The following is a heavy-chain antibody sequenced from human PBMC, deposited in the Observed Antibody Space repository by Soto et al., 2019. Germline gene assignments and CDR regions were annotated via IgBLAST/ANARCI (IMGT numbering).Heavy chain of an antibody. CDR2: IDWDGGQ. D-gene: IGHD6-19*01. CDR1: GFSISTSGMR. V-gene: IGHV2-70*04. CDR3: ARISYNNGWSYYFDF. Sequence: VPTLVNPTQTLTLTCTLSGFSISTSGMRVNWIRQPPGKALEWLARIDWDGGQFYSTSLQNRLTISKDTSKNQVVLTMTNVDLVDTATYYCARISYNNGWSYYFDFWGQGALVTVSS. J-gene: IGHJ4*02.